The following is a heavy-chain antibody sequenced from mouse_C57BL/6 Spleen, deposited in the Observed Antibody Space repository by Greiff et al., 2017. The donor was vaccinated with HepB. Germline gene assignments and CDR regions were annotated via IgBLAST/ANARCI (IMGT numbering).Heavy chain of an antibody. D-gene: IGHD4-1*01. J-gene: IGHJ3*01. V-gene: IGHV1-59*01. CDR3: ARDLGTGVAY. Sequence: QVQLQQPGAELVRPGTSVKLSCKASGYTFTSYWMHWVKQRPGQGLEWIGVIDPSDSYTNYNQKFKGKATLTVDTSSSTAYMQLSSLTSEDSAVYYCARDLGTGVAYWGEGTLGTVSA. CDR2: IDPSDSYT. CDR1: GYTFTSYW.